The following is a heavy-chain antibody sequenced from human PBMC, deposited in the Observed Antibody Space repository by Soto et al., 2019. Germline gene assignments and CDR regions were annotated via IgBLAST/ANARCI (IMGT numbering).Heavy chain of an antibody. V-gene: IGHV1-69*02. CDR3: ARGPLVVLNYFEY. CDR2: IFPLTDIP. Sequence: QVQLVQSGTEVKKPGSSVKVSCKASGGTFRNYPINWVRQAPGQGLEWMGSIFPLTDIPDYAQNFQARLTISADKSTSTAYIELSSLTSDDTAMYFCARGPLVVLNYFEYWGQGTLVTVSS. J-gene: IGHJ4*02. CDR1: GGTFRNYP.